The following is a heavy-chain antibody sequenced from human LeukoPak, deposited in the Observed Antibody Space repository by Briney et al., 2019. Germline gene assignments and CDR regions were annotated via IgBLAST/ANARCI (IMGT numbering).Heavy chain of an antibody. CDR1: GYTFTGYY. D-gene: IGHD2-2*02. Sequence: ASVKVSCKASGYTFTGYYLHWVRQAPGQGLEWMGWINPHSGGTNYAQKFQGRVTMTRDTPISTAYMELSRLRSDDTAVYYCARAGIVVVPAAIGYYWGQGTLVIVSS. CDR3: ARAGIVVVPAAIGYY. J-gene: IGHJ4*02. V-gene: IGHV1-2*02. CDR2: INPHSGGT.